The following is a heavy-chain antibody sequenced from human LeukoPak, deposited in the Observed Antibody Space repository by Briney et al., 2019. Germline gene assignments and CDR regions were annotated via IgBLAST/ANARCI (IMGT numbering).Heavy chain of an antibody. Sequence: SETLSLTCTVSGGSISSSSYYWGWIRQPPGKGLEWIGSIYSSGSPYYNPSLKSRVTISVDTSKNQFSLYLSSVPASDTAVYYCARRGGSGRSFDYWGQGILVTVSS. CDR3: ARRGGSGRSFDY. CDR2: IYSSGSP. V-gene: IGHV4-39*01. D-gene: IGHD3-10*01. J-gene: IGHJ4*02. CDR1: GGSISSSSYY.